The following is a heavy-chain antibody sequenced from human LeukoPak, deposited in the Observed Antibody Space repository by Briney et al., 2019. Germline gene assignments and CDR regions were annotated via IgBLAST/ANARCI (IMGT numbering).Heavy chain of an antibody. Sequence: PGGSLRLSCAASGFTFSSYSMNWVRQAPGKGLEWVSSISSSSSYIYYADSVKGRFTISRHNAKNSLYLQMNSLRAEDTAVYYCAREYCSGGSCYSGGSYFDYWGQGTLVTVSS. J-gene: IGHJ4*02. CDR2: ISSSSSYI. V-gene: IGHV3-21*01. CDR3: AREYCSGGSCYSGGSYFDY. D-gene: IGHD2-15*01. CDR1: GFTFSSYS.